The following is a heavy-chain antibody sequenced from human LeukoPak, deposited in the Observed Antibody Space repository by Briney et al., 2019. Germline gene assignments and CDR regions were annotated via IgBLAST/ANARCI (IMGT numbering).Heavy chain of an antibody. CDR3: ARGIYGNFDY. CDR1: GFTFTKYW. CDR2: INNEGNDT. D-gene: IGHD3-10*01. Sequence: GGSLKLSCAASGFTFTKYWMHWVRQVPRKGLIWVSRINNEGNDTNYADSVKGRFTISRDNAKNTLYLQMNGLRAEDTAVYYCARGIYGNFDYWGQGSLVTVSS. J-gene: IGHJ4*02. V-gene: IGHV3-74*01.